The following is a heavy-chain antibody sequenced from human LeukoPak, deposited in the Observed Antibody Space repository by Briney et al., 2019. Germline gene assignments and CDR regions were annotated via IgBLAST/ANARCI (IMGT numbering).Heavy chain of an antibody. CDR1: GYTFTGYY. CDR3: ARDQGGSYSLDY. D-gene: IGHD1-26*01. J-gene: IGHJ4*02. CDR2: INPNSGGT. Sequence: ASVKVSCKASGYTFTGYYMHWVRQAPGQGLEWMGWINPNSGGTNYAQKFQGRVTMTRDTSISTAYMELSRLRSDDTAVYYCARDQGGSYSLDYWGQGTLVTVSS. V-gene: IGHV1-2*02.